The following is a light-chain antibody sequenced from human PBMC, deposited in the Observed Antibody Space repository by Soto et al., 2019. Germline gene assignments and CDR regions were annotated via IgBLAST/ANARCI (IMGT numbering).Light chain of an antibody. CDR1: QSISSW. CDR2: DAS. V-gene: IGKV1-5*01. Sequence: DIQMTQSPSTLSASVGDRVTITCRASQSISSWLAWYQQKPGKAPKLLIYDASSLESGVPSRFSGSGSGTEFILTISSLQPDDFATYYCQQFSLYWAFGQGTKVDIK. CDR3: QQFSLYWA. J-gene: IGKJ1*01.